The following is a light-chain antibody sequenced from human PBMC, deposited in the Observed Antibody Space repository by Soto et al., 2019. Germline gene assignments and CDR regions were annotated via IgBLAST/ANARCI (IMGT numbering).Light chain of an antibody. V-gene: IGLV2-14*03. CDR3: SSYTSTSTV. Sequence: QSALTQPASVSGSPGQSITISCTGTSSDVGGYKYVAWYQHHPGNAPNLMIYDVSHRPSGISDRFSGSVSGNTASLTISGLQTEDEADYYCSSYTSTSTVFGPGTKVT. CDR1: SSDVGGYKY. J-gene: IGLJ1*01. CDR2: DVS.